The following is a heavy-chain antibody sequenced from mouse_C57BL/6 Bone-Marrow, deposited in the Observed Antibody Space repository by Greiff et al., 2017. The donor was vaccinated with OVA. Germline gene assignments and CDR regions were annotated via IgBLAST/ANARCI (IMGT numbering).Heavy chain of an antibody. J-gene: IGHJ2*01. V-gene: IGHV1-82*01. CDR1: GYAFSSSW. CDR2: IYPGDGDT. D-gene: IGHD3-2*02. CDR3: ARQLRSLFDY. Sequence: QVQLQQSGPELVKPGASVKISCKASGYAFSSSWMNWVKQRPGKGLEWIGRIYPGDGDTNYNGKFKGKATLTADKSSSTAYMQLSSLTSEDSAVYFCARQLRSLFDYWGQGTTLTVSS.